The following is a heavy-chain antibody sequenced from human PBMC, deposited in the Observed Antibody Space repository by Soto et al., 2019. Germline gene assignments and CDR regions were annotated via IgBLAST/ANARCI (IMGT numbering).Heavy chain of an antibody. CDR3: ARDLKPREALSPYHCEY. J-gene: IGHJ4*02. Sequence: PGGSLRLSCSASGFNFANFGMSWVRQAPGKGLEWISYISSSGSAIYHADSVKGRFTISRDNAKNSLYLQMNGLRAEDTAVYYCARDLKPREALSPYHCEYCGTGTLVTVAS. CDR1: GFNFANFG. V-gene: IGHV3-48*03. CDR2: ISSSGSAI. D-gene: IGHD2-2*01.